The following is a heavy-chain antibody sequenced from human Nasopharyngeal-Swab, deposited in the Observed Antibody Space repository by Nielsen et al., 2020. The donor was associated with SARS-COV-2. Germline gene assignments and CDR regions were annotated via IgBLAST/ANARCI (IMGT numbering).Heavy chain of an antibody. CDR1: GFTVSSNY. CDR3: AKELRTRGAYSSSWYDWFDP. J-gene: IGHJ5*02. Sequence: GESLKISCAASGFTVSSNYMSWVRQAPGKGLEWVSAISGSGGSTYYADSVKGRFTISRDNSKNTLYLQMNSLRAEDTAVYYCAKELRTRGAYSSSWYDWFDPWGQGTLVTVSS. D-gene: IGHD6-13*01. V-gene: IGHV3-23*01. CDR2: ISGSGGST.